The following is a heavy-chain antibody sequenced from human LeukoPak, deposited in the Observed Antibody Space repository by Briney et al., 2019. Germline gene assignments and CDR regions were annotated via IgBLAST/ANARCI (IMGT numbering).Heavy chain of an antibody. D-gene: IGHD3-3*01. J-gene: IGHJ4*02. CDR3: ARLRKRDFWSGYSHGGLDY. V-gene: IGHV4-59*01. CDR2: IYYSGST. Sequence: SETLSLTCTVPGGSISSYYWSWIRQPPGKGLEWIGYIYYSGSTNYNPSLKSRVTISVDTSKNQFSLKLSSVTAADTAVYYCARLRKRDFWSGYSHGGLDYWGQGTLVTVSS. CDR1: GGSISSYY.